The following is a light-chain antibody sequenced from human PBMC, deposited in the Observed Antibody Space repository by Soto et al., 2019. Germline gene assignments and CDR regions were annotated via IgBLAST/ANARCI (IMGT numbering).Light chain of an antibody. CDR1: SSDVGGYNY. V-gene: IGLV2-14*01. J-gene: IGLJ1*01. Sequence: QSVLTQPASVSGSPGQSITISCTGTSSDVGGYNYVSWYQHHPGKAPKVMIYEVSNRPSGVSNRFSGSKSGNSASLTISGLQPEDDADYFCSSYTSSSTLVFGTGTKLTVL. CDR2: EVS. CDR3: SSYTSSSTLV.